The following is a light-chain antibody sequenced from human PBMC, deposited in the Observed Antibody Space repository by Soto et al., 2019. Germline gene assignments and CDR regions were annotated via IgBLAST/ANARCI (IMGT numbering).Light chain of an antibody. V-gene: IGKV2-24*01. CDR2: RVS. CDR1: QSLVYSDGNTY. Sequence: DIVLTQTPLSSLVTLGQPASISCRSSQSLVYSDGNTYLSWLQQRPGQPPRLLIYRVSNRLSGVPNRFSGSGAGTDFTLRISRVEAEDVAIYSCRQCSPFPRTFGQGTKLEIQ. CDR3: RQCSPFPRT. J-gene: IGKJ1*01.